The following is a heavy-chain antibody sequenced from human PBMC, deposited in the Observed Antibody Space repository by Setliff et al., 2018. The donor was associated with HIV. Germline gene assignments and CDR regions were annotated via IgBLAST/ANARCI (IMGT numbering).Heavy chain of an antibody. V-gene: IGHV4-38-2*02. Sequence: SETLSLTCTVSGYSISSGYYWGWIRQPPGKGLEWIGSIYYSGRTYYNPSLKSRVTISVDTSKDQFSLKLSSVTAADTAVYYCARVGWDYYDSSGVGEFDYWGQGTLVTVSS. CDR1: GYSISSGYY. D-gene: IGHD3-22*01. CDR2: IYYSGRT. J-gene: IGHJ4*02. CDR3: ARVGWDYYDSSGVGEFDY.